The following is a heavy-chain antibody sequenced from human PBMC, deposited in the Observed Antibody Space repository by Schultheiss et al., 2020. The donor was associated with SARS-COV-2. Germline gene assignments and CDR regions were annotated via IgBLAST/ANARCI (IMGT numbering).Heavy chain of an antibody. J-gene: IGHJ2*01. CDR3: GTGYCSSTSCYADWYFDL. D-gene: IGHD2-2*01. V-gene: IGHV1-69*06. CDR1: GGTFSSYA. CDR2: IIPIFGTA. Sequence: KISCKASGGTFSSYAISWVRQAPGQGLEWMGGIIPIFGTANYAQKFQGRVTITADKSTSTAYMELSSLRSEDTAVYYCGTGYCSSTSCYADWYFDLWGRGTLVTVSS.